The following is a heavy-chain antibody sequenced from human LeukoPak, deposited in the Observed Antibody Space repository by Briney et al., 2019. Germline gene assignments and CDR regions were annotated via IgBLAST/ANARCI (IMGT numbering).Heavy chain of an antibody. V-gene: IGHV4-59*08. J-gene: IGHJ4*02. CDR1: GGSISSYY. Sequence: SETLSLTCTVSGGSISSYYWSWIRQPPGKGLEWIGYLYYSGSTNYHPSLKSRVTISLDTSKNQFSLKLRSATAADTAVYYCARHAPCSGTSCYNPYFDFWGQGTLVTVSS. CDR3: ARHAPCSGTSCYNPYFDF. CDR2: LYYSGST. D-gene: IGHD2-2*02.